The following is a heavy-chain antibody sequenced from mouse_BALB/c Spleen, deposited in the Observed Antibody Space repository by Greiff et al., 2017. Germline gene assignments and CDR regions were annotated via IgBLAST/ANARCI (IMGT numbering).Heavy chain of an antibody. CDR2: IFPGTGTT. D-gene: IGHD2-1*01. CDR3: ARSGNYEEGFAY. Sequence: VKVVESGAELVKPGASVKLSCKTSGYTFTSYWIQWVKQRPGQGLGWIGEIFPGTGTTYYNEKFKGKATLTIDTSSSTAYMQLSSLTSEDSAVYFCARSGNYEEGFAYWGQGTLVTVSA. J-gene: IGHJ3*01. V-gene: IGHV1S132*01. CDR1: GYTFTSYW.